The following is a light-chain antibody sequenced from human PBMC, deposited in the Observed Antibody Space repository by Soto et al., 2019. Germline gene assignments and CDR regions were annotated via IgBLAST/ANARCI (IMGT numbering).Light chain of an antibody. CDR3: HQYGSSHST. J-gene: IGKJ1*01. Sequence: IVLTQSPFTLSLSPGERATLSCRASQALASNSLAWYQQRPGPAPRLLIYGASNRDTGISDRLNGSGSGTDFTHTINTLAPEDLAFYYCHQYGSSHSTFSQGTKVDIK. V-gene: IGKV3-20*01. CDR2: GAS. CDR1: QALASNS.